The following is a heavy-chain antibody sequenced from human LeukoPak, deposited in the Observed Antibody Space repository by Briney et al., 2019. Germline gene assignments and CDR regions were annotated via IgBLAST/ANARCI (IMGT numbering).Heavy chain of an antibody. CDR2: IWYDGRKE. D-gene: IGHD6-13*01. Sequence: GTSLRLSCAASGFTFTSYGMHWVRQAPGKGLEWVALIWYDGRKEYYADSVKGRFTISRDDSRNTLYLQMNGLRAEGTAVYYCARLGSSWSSDYWGQGTLVTVSS. CDR3: ARLGSSWSSDY. J-gene: IGHJ4*02. V-gene: IGHV3-33*01. CDR1: GFTFTSYG.